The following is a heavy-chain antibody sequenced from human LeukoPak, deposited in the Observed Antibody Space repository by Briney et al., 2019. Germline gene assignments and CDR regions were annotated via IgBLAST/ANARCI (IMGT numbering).Heavy chain of an antibody. CDR3: ARGLSWPPASYGGYAWGPYYYMDV. V-gene: IGHV3-7*01. J-gene: IGHJ6*03. Sequence: GGSLRLSCAASGFTFTTYYMSWVRQAPGKGLEWVANINQDGGEKNYVDSVKGRFTISRDNAKNSLFLQMNSLRAEDTAVYYCARGLSWPPASYGGYAWGPYYYMDVWGKGTTVTVSS. D-gene: IGHD5-12*01. CDR2: INQDGGEK. CDR1: GFTFTTYY.